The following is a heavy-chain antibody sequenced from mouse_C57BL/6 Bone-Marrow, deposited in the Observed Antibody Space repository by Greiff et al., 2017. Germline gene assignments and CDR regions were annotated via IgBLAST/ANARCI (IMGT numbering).Heavy chain of an antibody. CDR3: AEGDLLWKAMDY. V-gene: IGHV1-64*01. D-gene: IGHD2-1*01. CDR1: GYTFTSYW. J-gene: IGHJ4*01. Sequence: QVQLQQSGAELVKPGASVKLSCKASGYTFTSYWMHWVKQRPGQGLEWIGMIHPNSGSTNYNEKFKSKSTLTVDKSSSAAYMQLSSLTSEDSAVYYGAEGDLLWKAMDYWGQGTSVTVSS. CDR2: IHPNSGST.